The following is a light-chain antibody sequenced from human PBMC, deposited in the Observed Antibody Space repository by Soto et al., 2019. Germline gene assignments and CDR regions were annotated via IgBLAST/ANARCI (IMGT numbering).Light chain of an antibody. Sequence: DIQMTQSPSSLSASVGDRVTITCRASQSISSYLNWYQQKPGKAPKLLIYDASSLESGVPQRFSGSGSGTEFTLTISSLQTDDFSTYYCQQYHSYWTFGQRTMVDI. CDR1: QSISSY. CDR3: QQYHSYWT. CDR2: DAS. V-gene: IGKV1-5*01. J-gene: IGKJ1*01.